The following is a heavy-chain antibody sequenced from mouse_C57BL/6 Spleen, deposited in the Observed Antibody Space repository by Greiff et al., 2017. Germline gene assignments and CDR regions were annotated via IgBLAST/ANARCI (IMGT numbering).Heavy chain of an antibody. CDR1: GFTFSSYA. D-gene: IGHD1-1*01. J-gene: IGHJ1*03. CDR3: TRDQITTVVATRGYFDV. CDR2: ISSGGDYI. Sequence: DVMLVESGEGLVKPGGSLKLSCAASGFTFSSYAMSWVRQTPEKRLEWVAYISSGGDYIYYADTVKGRFTIPSDNARNTLYLQMSSLRSEDTAMYYCTRDQITTVVATRGYFDVWGTGTTVTVSS. V-gene: IGHV5-9-1*02.